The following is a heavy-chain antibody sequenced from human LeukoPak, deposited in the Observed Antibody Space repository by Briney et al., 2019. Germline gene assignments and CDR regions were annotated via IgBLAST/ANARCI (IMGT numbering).Heavy chain of an antibody. D-gene: IGHD6-6*01. J-gene: IGHJ4*02. CDR1: GFTFSSYG. CDR3: VKGLDYSSSQMDS. Sequence: GRSLRLSCAASGFTFSSYGMHWVRQAPGKGLEYVSSINTNGANTYYADSAKGRFTISRDNSRNTVYVQMNSLTPEDTAVYYCVKGLDYSSSQMDSWGQGTLVTVSS. CDR2: INTNGANT. V-gene: IGHV3-64*05.